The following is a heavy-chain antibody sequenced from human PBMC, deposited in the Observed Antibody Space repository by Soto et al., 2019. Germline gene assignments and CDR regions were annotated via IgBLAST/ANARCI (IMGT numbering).Heavy chain of an antibody. V-gene: IGHV3-7*04. CDR3: ARGAGSYFRRVEEAFDI. J-gene: IGHJ3*02. Sequence: PGGSLRLSCTASGFSISSYWMSWVRQAPGKGLEWVANIKQDESEKYYVDSVKGRFTISRDNAKNSLYLRMNSLRAEETAVYYCARGAGSYFRRVEEAFDIWGQGTMVTVSS. CDR1: GFSISSYW. D-gene: IGHD3-10*01. CDR2: IKQDESEK.